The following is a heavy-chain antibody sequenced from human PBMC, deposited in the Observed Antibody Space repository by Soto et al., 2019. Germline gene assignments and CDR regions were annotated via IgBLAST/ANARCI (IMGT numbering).Heavy chain of an antibody. CDR2: ISYDGSNK. J-gene: IGHJ5*02. Sequence: QVNLVESGGGVVQPGTSLRLSCEASGFSFRSYGLHWVRQAPGKGLEWVGLISYDGSNKFYADSVRGRFTISRDNSNNTLYLQMTSLRVEDTAVYYCAKDLFSGGSYPNWFDPWGHGTLVTVSS. V-gene: IGHV3-30*18. CDR3: AKDLFSGGSYPNWFDP. D-gene: IGHD1-26*01. CDR1: GFSFRSYG.